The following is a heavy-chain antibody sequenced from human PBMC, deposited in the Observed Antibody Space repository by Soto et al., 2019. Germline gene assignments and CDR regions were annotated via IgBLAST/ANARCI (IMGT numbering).Heavy chain of an antibody. CDR2: IYSGGTT. V-gene: IGHV3-53*01. CDR3: ARGDSSGWYRVGFDY. CDR1: GFTVSSNY. J-gene: IGHJ4*02. D-gene: IGHD6-19*01. Sequence: GGSLRLSCAASGFTVSSNYMSWVRQAPEKGLEWVSVIYSGGTTYYADSVKGRFTISRDNSKNTLYLQMNSLRAEDTAVYYCARGDSSGWYRVGFDYWGQGTLVTVSS.